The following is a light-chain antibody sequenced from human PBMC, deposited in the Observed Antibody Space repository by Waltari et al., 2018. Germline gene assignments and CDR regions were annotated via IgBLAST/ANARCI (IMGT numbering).Light chain of an antibody. J-gene: IGLJ2*01. Sequence: SYDLTQPPSVSVSPGQTASITCSGDKLGQKYVFWYRQKTGQSPVLVIYEDNRRPSGFPERVSGSNSGNTATLTISETQVMDDAYYYCQVWDSSTDVVFGGGTKLTVL. CDR3: QVWDSSTDVV. CDR2: EDN. V-gene: IGLV3-1*01. CDR1: KLGQKY.